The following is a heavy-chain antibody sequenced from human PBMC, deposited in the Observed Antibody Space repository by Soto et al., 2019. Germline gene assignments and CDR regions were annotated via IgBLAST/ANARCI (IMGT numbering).Heavy chain of an antibody. V-gene: IGHV1-69*13. J-gene: IGHJ6*01. CDR2: IIPIFGTA. Sequence: ASVNVSFKASGGTFSSYAISWVRQAPVQWLGLMGGIIPIFGTANYAQKFQGRVTMTADESTSTAYMELSSLRSEDTAVYYCGRVGRRTTILGVIKLGYYYYGVDVWGQETT. CDR3: GRVGRRTTILGVIKLGYYYYGVDV. CDR1: GGTFSSYA. D-gene: IGHD3-3*01.